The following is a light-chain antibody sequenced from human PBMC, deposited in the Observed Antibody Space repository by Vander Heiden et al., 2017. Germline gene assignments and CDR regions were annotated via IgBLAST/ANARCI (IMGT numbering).Light chain of an antibody. CDR2: GAS. CDR3: QQYDNWPWT. CDR1: QSVRSN. J-gene: IGKJ1*01. V-gene: IGKV3-15*01. Sequence: ETVMTQSPATLSVSPGERATLSCRASQSVRSNLAWYQRKPGQAPRLLIYGASTRATGSPARFSGSGSGTEFTLTISSLQSEDLAIYYCQQYDNWPWTFGQGTTVEIK.